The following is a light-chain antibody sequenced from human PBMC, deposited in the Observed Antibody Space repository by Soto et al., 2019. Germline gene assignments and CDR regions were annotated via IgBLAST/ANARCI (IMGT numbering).Light chain of an antibody. CDR2: DTS. J-gene: IGKJ1*01. Sequence: DIQMTQSPSSLSASVGDRVTITCQASQDIRNYLNWYQQKPGKAPKLLIFDTSNLQSGIHSRFSGSVSGTDFTLTISSLQPEDMAPYHCQQYGNLPRTFGQGTKVEIK. CDR3: QQYGNLPRT. CDR1: QDIRNY. V-gene: IGKV1-33*01.